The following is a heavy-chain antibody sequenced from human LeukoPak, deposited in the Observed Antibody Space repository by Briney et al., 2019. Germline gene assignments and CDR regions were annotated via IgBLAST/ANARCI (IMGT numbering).Heavy chain of an antibody. CDR3: ARDGQYYDSSGYTDY. CDR1: GFTFCSYA. Sequence: PGRSLRLSCAASGFTFCSYAMHWVRQAPGKGLEWVAVTSYDGSSKYYVDSVKGRFTISRDNSKNTLYLQMNSLRAEDTAVYYCARDGQYYDSSGYTDYWGQGTLVTVSS. CDR2: TSYDGSSK. D-gene: IGHD3-22*01. V-gene: IGHV3-30-3*01. J-gene: IGHJ4*02.